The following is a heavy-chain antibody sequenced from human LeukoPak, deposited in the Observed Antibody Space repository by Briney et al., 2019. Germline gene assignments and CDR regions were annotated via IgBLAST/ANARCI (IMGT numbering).Heavy chain of an antibody. V-gene: IGHV3-23*01. CDR2: ISGSGGST. D-gene: IGHD2-2*01. Sequence: GGSLRLSCAASGFTFSSYAMSWVRQAPGKGLEWVSAISGSGGSTYYADSVKGRFTISRDNSKNTLYLQMNSLRAEDTAVYYCAKDRPIYSSGTGYYEALNYWGQGTLVTVSS. CDR1: GFTFSSYA. J-gene: IGHJ4*02. CDR3: AKDRPIYSSGTGYYEALNY.